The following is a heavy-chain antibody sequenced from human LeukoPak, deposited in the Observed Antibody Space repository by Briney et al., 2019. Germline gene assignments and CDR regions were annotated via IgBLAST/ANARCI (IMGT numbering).Heavy chain of an antibody. Sequence: SETLSLTCTVSGGSISSSSYYWGWIRQPPGEGLEWIGSIYYSGSTYYNPSLKSRVTISVDTSKNQFSLKLSSVTAADTAVYYCARRSQLDSFDYWGQGTLVTVSS. D-gene: IGHD2-2*03. J-gene: IGHJ4*02. CDR3: ARRSQLDSFDY. CDR1: GGSISSSSYY. CDR2: IYYSGST. V-gene: IGHV4-39*01.